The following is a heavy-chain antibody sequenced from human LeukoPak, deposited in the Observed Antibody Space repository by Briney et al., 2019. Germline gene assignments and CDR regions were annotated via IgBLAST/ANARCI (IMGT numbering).Heavy chain of an antibody. CDR1: GFTFSSYG. D-gene: IGHD3-10*01. Sequence: GRSLRLSCAASGFTFSSYGMHWVRQARGKGLEWVAVISYDGNNKYYADSVKGRFTISRDNSKNPLYLQMNSLRAEDTAVYYCAKSGQTVRGTTYYFDYWGQGTLVTVSS. CDR2: ISYDGNNK. CDR3: AKSGQTVRGTTYYFDY. V-gene: IGHV3-30*18. J-gene: IGHJ4*02.